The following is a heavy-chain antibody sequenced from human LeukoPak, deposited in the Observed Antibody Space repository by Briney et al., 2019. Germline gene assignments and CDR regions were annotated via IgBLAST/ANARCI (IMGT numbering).Heavy chain of an antibody. D-gene: IGHD5-18*01. V-gene: IGHV3-23*01. Sequence: GGSLRLSCAASGFTFSSYAMSWVRQAPGQGLEWVSAFSGSDGSTYYADSVKGRFTISRDNSKNTLYLQMNSLRAEDTAVDYCTRGYSYGYTHWHFDYWGQGTLVTVSS. J-gene: IGHJ4*02. CDR3: TRGYSYGYTHWHFDY. CDR1: GFTFSSYA. CDR2: FSGSDGST.